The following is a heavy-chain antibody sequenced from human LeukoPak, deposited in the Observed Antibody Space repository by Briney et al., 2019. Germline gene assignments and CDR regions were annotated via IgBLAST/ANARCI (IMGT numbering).Heavy chain of an antibody. CDR3: ARESLVDYNFYYMDV. D-gene: IGHD1-26*01. J-gene: IGHJ6*03. CDR1: GLIFSSYS. CDR2: ISSSSDNI. V-gene: IGHV3-48*01. Sequence: GGSLRLSCAASGLIFSSYSMNWVRQAPGEGLGWDSYISSSSDNIFYADSVKGRFTISRDNAKNSLYLQMNSLRVEDTALYYCARESLVDYNFYYMDVWGKGTTVTVSS.